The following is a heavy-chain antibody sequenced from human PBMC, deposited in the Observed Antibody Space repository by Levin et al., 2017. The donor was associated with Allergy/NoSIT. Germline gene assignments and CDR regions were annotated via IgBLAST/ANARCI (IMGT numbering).Heavy chain of an antibody. D-gene: IGHD3-10*01. CDR1: GYTFTSYY. V-gene: IGHV1-46*01. Sequence: ASVKVSCKASGYTFTSYYLHWLRQVPGQGLEWIGMRNPTDGATNYAQKFQGRVMLTTDTSTRTVYMELSSLSSEDTAVYYCAREPTPLCYFDYWGQGTQVTVSS. CDR3: AREPTPLCYFDY. J-gene: IGHJ4*02. CDR2: RNPTDGAT.